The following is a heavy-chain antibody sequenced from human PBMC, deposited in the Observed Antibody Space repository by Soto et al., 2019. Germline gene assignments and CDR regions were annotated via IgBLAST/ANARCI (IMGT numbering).Heavy chain of an antibody. Sequence: PSETLSSAWPVPGCSISSSSYSWGWIRQPTGKGLEWIGSIYYSGSTYYNPSLKSRVTISVDTSKNQFSLKLSSVTAADTAVYYCVPSKWFYSWGPGTLLTVSS. CDR3: VPSKWFYS. CDR2: IYYSGST. CDR1: GCSISSSSYS. J-gene: IGHJ5*01. V-gene: IGHV4-39*01.